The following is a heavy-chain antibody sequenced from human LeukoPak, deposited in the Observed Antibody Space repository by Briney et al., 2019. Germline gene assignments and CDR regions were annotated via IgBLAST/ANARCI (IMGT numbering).Heavy chain of an antibody. D-gene: IGHD2-15*01. Sequence: GGSLRLSCGASGFTFSEYAMSWVRQAPGKGLEWVSGLSSSGRSTYYADPVKGRFTISRDNSKNTLYLQMNSLRAEDTAVYYCAKWDDLVVAATPCGMDVWGQGTTVTVSS. CDR1: GFTFSEYA. J-gene: IGHJ6*02. CDR2: LSSSGRST. CDR3: AKWDDLVVAATPCGMDV. V-gene: IGHV3-23*01.